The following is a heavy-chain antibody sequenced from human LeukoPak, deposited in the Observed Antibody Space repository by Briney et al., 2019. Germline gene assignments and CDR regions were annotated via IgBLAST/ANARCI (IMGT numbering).Heavy chain of an antibody. Sequence: GSSVKVSCKASGGTFSSYAISWVRQAPGQGLEWMGGIIPIFGTANYAQKFQGRVTITTDESTSTAYMELSSLRSEDTAVYYCARGPAAIGEGFDYWAREPWSPSPQ. J-gene: IGHJ4*02. D-gene: IGHD2-2*01. V-gene: IGHV1-69*05. CDR3: ARGPAAIGEGFDY. CDR1: GGTFSSYA. CDR2: IIPIFGTA.